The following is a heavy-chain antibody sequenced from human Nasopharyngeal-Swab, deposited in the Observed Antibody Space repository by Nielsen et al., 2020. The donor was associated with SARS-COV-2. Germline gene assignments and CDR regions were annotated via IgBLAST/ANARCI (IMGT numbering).Heavy chain of an antibody. CDR2: IYYSGST. J-gene: IGHJ5*02. CDR1: GGSISSSSYY. Sequence: SETLSLTCTVSGGSISSSSYYWGWIRQPPGKGLEWIGSIYYSGSTYYHPALKSRVTISVDTSKNHFSLKLSSVTAADTAVYYCARPYYDSSGYDAWFDPWGQGTLVTVSS. V-gene: IGHV4-39*01. CDR3: ARPYYDSSGYDAWFDP. D-gene: IGHD3-22*01.